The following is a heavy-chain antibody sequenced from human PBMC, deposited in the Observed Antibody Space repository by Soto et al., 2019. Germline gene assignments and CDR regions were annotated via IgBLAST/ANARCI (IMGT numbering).Heavy chain of an antibody. J-gene: IGHJ3*02. V-gene: IGHV3-30*18. CDR2: ISYDGSNK. Sequence: QVQLVESGGGVVQPGRSLRLSCAASGFTFSSYGIHWVRQAPGKGPEWVAVISYDGSNKYYADSVKGRFTISRDISKNTVYLQMNRLASEDTAVYYCAKVTAPVVSLGDSFDIWGHGTMVTVSS. D-gene: IGHD2-2*01. CDR1: GFTFSSYG. CDR3: AKVTAPVVSLGDSFDI.